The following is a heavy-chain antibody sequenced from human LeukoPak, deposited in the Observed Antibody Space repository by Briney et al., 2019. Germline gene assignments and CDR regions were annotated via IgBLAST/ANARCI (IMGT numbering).Heavy chain of an antibody. CDR1: DDSISRNTYY. D-gene: IGHD1-26*01. CDR2: IFYSGST. CDR3: ARHSRGSYKRHFDS. J-gene: IGHJ4*02. V-gene: IGHV4-39*01. Sequence: SQTLSLTCTVSDDSISRNTYYWGWIRQPPGKGLEWIGSIFYSGSTYYNPSLKSRVTISIDTSKNQFSLKLSSVTAADTAIYYCARHSRGSYKRHFDSWGQGTLVTVSS.